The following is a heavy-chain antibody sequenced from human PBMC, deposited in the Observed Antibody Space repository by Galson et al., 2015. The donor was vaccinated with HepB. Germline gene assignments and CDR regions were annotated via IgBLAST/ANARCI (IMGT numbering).Heavy chain of an antibody. J-gene: IGHJ4*02. CDR3: ARGQTGFDF. D-gene: IGHD3-9*01. CDR2: IYWDDDK. V-gene: IGHV2-5*02. Sequence: PALVKPTQTLTLTCTFSGFSLSTSGVGVGWIRQPPGKALEWLAVIYWDDDKGYSPSLKSRLTITKDTSKNQVVLTMTNMDPVDTATYYCARGQTGFDFWGQGALVTVSS. CDR1: GFSLSTSGVG.